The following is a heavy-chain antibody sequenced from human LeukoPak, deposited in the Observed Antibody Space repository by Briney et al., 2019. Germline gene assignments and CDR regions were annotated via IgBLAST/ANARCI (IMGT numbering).Heavy chain of an antibody. D-gene: IGHD3-22*01. Sequence: EESLKISCKGSGYSFTNYWIGWVRQMPGKGLEWMGIIYPADSDTRYSASFQGQVTISADKSISTAYLQWSSLKASDTAMYYCARHNADSSGYYPDGWGQGTLVTVSS. V-gene: IGHV5-51*01. CDR1: GYSFTNYW. J-gene: IGHJ4*02. CDR2: IYPADSDT. CDR3: ARHNADSSGYYPDG.